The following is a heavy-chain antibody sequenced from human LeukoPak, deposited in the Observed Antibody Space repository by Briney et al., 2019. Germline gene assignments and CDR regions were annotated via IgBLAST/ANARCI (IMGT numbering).Heavy chain of an antibody. J-gene: IGHJ4*02. CDR1: GGSFSGYY. CDR3: ARSIAVAGTAFDY. D-gene: IGHD6-19*01. V-gene: IGHV4-34*01. Sequence: ASETLSLTCAVYGGSFSGYYWSWIRQPPGKGLEWIGEINHSGSTNYNPSLKSRVTISVDTSKNQFSLKLSSVTAADTAVYYCARSIAVAGTAFDYWGQGTLVTVSS. CDR2: INHSGST.